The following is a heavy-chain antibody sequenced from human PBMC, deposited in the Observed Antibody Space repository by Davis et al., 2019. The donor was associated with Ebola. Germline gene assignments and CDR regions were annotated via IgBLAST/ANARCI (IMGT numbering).Heavy chain of an antibody. Sequence: GGSLRLSCAASGFTFSSYAMTWVRQAPGKGLEWVSAISGSGGNTYYADSGRGRFTISRDHSKNMLDLQMNSLRPEDTAVYYCVKTRSNWWNDALEIWGRGTMVIVSS. D-gene: IGHD2-8*02. CDR1: GFTFSSYA. J-gene: IGHJ3*02. CDR3: VKTRSNWWNDALEI. CDR2: ISGSGGNT. V-gene: IGHV3-23*01.